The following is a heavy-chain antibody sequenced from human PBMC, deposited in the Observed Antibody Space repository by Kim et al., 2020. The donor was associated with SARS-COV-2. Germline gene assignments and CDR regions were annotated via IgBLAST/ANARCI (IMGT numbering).Heavy chain of an antibody. J-gene: IGHJ4*02. CDR2: ISGSGGST. V-gene: IGHV3-23*01. CDR3: AKGGVIFGVVSKNYFDY. D-gene: IGHD3-3*01. Sequence: GGSLRLSCAASGFTFSSYAMSWVRQAPGKGLEWVSAISGSGGSTYYADSVKGRFTISRDNSKNTLYLQMNSLRAEDTAVYYCAKGGVIFGVVSKNYFDYWGQGTLVTVSS. CDR1: GFTFSSYA.